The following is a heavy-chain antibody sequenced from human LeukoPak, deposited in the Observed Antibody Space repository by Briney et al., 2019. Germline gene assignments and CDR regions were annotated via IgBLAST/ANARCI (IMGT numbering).Heavy chain of an antibody. CDR1: GFTFSSYA. CDR3: ARGRYYGSGSYPPSEYFQH. CDR2: ISYDGSNK. D-gene: IGHD3-10*01. Sequence: GGSLRLSCAASGFTFSSYAMHWVRQAPGKGLGWVAVISYDGSNKYYADSVKGRFTISRDNSKNTLYLQMNSLRAEDTAVYYCARGRYYGSGSYPPSEYFQHWGQGTRVTVSS. V-gene: IGHV3-30*04. J-gene: IGHJ1*01.